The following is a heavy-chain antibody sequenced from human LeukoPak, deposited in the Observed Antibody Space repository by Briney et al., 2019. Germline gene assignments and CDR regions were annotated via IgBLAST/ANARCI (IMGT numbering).Heavy chain of an antibody. Sequence: GGSLRLSCAASGFTFSSYWMNWVRQAPGKGLEWVANIKQDGSEKYYVDSVKGRFTISRDNAKNSLYLQMNSLRAEDTAVYYCAREASTVVSGWFDPWGQGTLVTVSS. CDR2: IKQDGSEK. CDR3: AREASTVVSGWFDP. D-gene: IGHD4-23*01. CDR1: GFTFSSYW. V-gene: IGHV3-7*01. J-gene: IGHJ5*02.